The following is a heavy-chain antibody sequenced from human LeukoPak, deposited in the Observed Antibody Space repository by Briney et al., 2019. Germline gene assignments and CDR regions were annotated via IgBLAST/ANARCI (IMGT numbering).Heavy chain of an antibody. CDR2: IIPIFGTA. Sequence: GASVKVSCKASGGTFSSYAISWVRQAPGQGLEWMGGIIPIFGTANYAQKFQGRVTITTDESTSTAYMELSSLRSEDTAVYYCASRGYCSSTSCRGFDYWGQGTLVTASS. CDR3: ASRGYCSSTSCRGFDY. D-gene: IGHD2-2*01. J-gene: IGHJ4*02. V-gene: IGHV1-69*05. CDR1: GGTFSSYA.